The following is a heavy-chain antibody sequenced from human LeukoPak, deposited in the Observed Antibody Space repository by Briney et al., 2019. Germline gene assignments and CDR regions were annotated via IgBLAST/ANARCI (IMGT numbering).Heavy chain of an antibody. CDR3: AKDLALLWFGESPPDY. CDR1: GFTFSSYG. Sequence: GGSLRLSCAASGFTFSSYGMHWVRQAPGKGLGWVAVISYDGGNKYYADSVKGRFTISRDNSKNTLYLQMNSLRAEDTAVYYCAKDLALLWFGESPPDYWGQGTLVTVSS. V-gene: IGHV3-30*18. D-gene: IGHD3-10*01. J-gene: IGHJ4*02. CDR2: ISYDGGNK.